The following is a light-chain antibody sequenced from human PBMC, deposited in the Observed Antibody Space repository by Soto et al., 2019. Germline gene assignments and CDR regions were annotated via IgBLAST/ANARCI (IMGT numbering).Light chain of an antibody. Sequence: QSALTQPASVSASPGQSITISCTGTSSDVGGYNYVSWYQQHPGKAPKLMIYDVSNRPSGVSNRFSGSKSGNTASLTISGLQAEDEGDYYCSSYTRSNTYVFGTGTKVTVL. CDR3: SSYTRSNTYV. V-gene: IGLV2-14*03. CDR2: DVS. J-gene: IGLJ1*01. CDR1: SSDVGGYNY.